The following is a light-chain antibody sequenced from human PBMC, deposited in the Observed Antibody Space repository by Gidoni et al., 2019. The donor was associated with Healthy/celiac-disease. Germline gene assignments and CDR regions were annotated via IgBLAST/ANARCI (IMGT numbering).Light chain of an antibody. CDR3: CSYAVSHEV. J-gene: IGLJ3*02. CDR1: SSDVGGYNY. V-gene: IGLV2-11*01. CDR2: DVS. Sequence: QSALTQPRSVSGSPGQSVTISCTGTSSDVGGYNYVPWYKQHPGKAPKLMIYDVSKRPSGVPDRFSGSKSGNTASLTISGLQAEDEADYYCCSYAVSHEVFGGGTKLTVL.